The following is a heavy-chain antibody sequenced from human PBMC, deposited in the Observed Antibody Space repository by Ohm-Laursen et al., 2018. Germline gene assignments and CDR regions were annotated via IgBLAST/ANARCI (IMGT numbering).Heavy chain of an antibody. Sequence: GSLRLSCTASGFTISTYAMSWVRQAPGKGLEWVSGISGSGRSTYYADSVKGRFTISRDNAKNTLYLQMNSLRAEDTAVYYCARDPPYSGSYRAYFQHWGQGTLVTVSS. CDR3: ARDPPYSGSYRAYFQH. CDR1: GFTISTYA. D-gene: IGHD1-26*01. CDR2: ISGSGRST. V-gene: IGHV3-23*01. J-gene: IGHJ1*01.